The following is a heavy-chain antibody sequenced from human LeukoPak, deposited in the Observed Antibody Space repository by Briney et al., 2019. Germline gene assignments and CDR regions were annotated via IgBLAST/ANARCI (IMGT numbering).Heavy chain of an antibody. CDR2: ISYDGSDK. CDR1: GFTFSSYT. D-gene: IGHD2-2*02. J-gene: IGHJ6*03. CDR3: VRDNPPDCSSTSCYKGFYYYYMDV. Sequence: GGSLRLSCAASGFTFSSYTMHWVRQAPGKGLEWVAIISYDGSDKYYADSVKGRFTISRDNSKNTLYLQMNSLRAEDTAVYYCVRDNPPDCSSTSCYKGFYYYYMDVWGKGTTVTVSS. V-gene: IGHV3-30*04.